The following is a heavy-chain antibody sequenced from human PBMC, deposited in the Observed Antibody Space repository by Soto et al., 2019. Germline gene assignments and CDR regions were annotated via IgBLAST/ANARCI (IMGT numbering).Heavy chain of an antibody. CDR2: IWYDGSKK. CDR3: ARDRANWFDP. J-gene: IGHJ5*02. CDR1: GFTYTNYG. Sequence: QVQVVESGGGVVQPGRSLRLSCAVSGFTYTNYGMHWVRQAPGKGLEWVAVIWYDGSKKYYADSVKGRFTISRDISKNTLDLQMNDLRAEDTAVYYCARDRANWFDPWGQGTLVTVSS. V-gene: IGHV3-33*01.